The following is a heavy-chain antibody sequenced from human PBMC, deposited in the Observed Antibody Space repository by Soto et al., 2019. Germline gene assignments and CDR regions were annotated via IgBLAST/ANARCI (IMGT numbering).Heavy chain of an antibody. D-gene: IGHD3-16*01. CDR2: ITGTSAFT. CDR3: ARDNLAFQGAFDL. Sequence: PGGSLRLSCAASGFVFSDFQFNWVRQAPGGGLEWLSSITGTSAFTEYAESIEGRFTISRDNPNKLLFLHMDSLRPEDTAVYYCARDNLAFQGAFDLWGQGILVTVSS. V-gene: IGHV3-21*01. CDR1: GFVFSDFQ. J-gene: IGHJ4*02.